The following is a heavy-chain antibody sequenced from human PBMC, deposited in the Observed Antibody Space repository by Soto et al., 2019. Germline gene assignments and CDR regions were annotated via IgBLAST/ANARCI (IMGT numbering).Heavy chain of an antibody. Sequence: EVQLVESGGGLVKPGGSLRLSCKGSGYSFTSYWISWVRQMPGKGLEWMGRIDPSDSYTNYSPSFQGHVTISADKSISTAYLQWSSLKASDTAMYYCASLEPGASPYYGMDVWGQGTTVTVSS. CDR3: ASLEPGASPYYGMDV. CDR2: IDPSDSYT. CDR1: GYSFTSYW. V-gene: IGHV5-10-1*01. J-gene: IGHJ6*02. D-gene: IGHD2-2*01.